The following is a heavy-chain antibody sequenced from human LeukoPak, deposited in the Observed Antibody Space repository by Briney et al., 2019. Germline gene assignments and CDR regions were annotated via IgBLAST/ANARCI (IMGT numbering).Heavy chain of an antibody. CDR1: GGSISSGDYY. Sequence: SETPSLTCTVSGGSISSGDYYWSWIRQPPGKGLEWIGYIYYSGSTYYNPSLKSRVTISVDTSKNQFSLKLSSVTAADTAVYYCARANLGYCSSTSCRHSGFLWATYFDYWGQGTLVTVSS. CDR3: ARANLGYCSSTSCRHSGFLWATYFDY. J-gene: IGHJ4*02. CDR2: IYYSGST. D-gene: IGHD2-2*01. V-gene: IGHV4-30-4*01.